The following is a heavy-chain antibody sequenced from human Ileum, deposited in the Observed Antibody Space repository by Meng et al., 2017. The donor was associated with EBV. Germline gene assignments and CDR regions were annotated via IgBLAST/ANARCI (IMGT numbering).Heavy chain of an antibody. CDR2: IQHSGST. CDR1: GGSISRGCHS. CDR3: ARAHPVVYFFDY. Sequence: PQLPGSGSVRVKPSQTLSLTCAGAGGSISRGCHSWSWIRQPPGKGLEWIGDIQHSGSTYYNPSLKSRVTISVDRSRNQFSLKLSSVTAADTAVYYCARAHPVVYFFDYWGQGTLVTVSS. D-gene: IGHD4-23*01. V-gene: IGHV4-30-2*01. J-gene: IGHJ4*02.